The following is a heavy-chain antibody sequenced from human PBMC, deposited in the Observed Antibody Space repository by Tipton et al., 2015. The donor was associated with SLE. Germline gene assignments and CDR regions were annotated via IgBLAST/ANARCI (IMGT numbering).Heavy chain of an antibody. V-gene: IGHV4-31*03. Sequence: TLSLTCTVSGGSISSGGSYWGWIRPHPGKGLEWIGEINHTGSTNYNPSLKSRVTISVDTSNNQLSLKLTSVTAADTAVYYCARGAKERITLVRVRPYYFDYWGQGSLVTVSS. CDR2: INHTGST. CDR3: ARGAKERITLVRVRPYYFDY. D-gene: IGHD3-10*01. J-gene: IGHJ4*01. CDR1: GGSISSGGSY.